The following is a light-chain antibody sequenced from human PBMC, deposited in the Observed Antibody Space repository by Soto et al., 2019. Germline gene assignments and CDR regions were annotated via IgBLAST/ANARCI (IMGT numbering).Light chain of an antibody. CDR3: MQALQTPPT. V-gene: IGKV2-28*01. CDR2: LGS. CDR1: QSLLHSNGYNY. J-gene: IGKJ2*01. Sequence: DIVMTQSPLSLPVTPGEPASIPCRSSQSLLHSNGYNYLDWYLQKPGQSPQLLIYLGSNRASGVPARFSGSGSGTDFTLKISRVEAEDVCVYYCMQALQTPPTFGQGTKLEIK.